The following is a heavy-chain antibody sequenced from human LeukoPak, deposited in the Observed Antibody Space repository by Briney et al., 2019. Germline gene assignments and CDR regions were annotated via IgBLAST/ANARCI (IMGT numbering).Heavy chain of an antibody. CDR1: GFTFSSYE. CDR2: IGSGGSTI. CDR3: ARINIRWFDP. V-gene: IGHV3-48*03. D-gene: IGHD3-10*01. J-gene: IGHJ5*02. Sequence: PGGSLRLSCAASGFTFSSYEMNWVRQAPGKGLEWISYIGSGGSTIYNADSVKGRFPISRDNAKNSLNLQMNSLRAEDTAVYYCARINIRWFDPWGQGTLVTVSS.